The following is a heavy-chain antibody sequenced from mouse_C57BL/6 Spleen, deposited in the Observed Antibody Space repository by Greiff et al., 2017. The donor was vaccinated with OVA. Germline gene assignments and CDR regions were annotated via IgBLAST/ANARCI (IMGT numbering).Heavy chain of an antibody. V-gene: IGHV2-5*01. J-gene: IGHJ4*01. CDR2: IWSGGST. D-gene: IGHD2-4*01. Sequence: QVQLQQSGPGLVQPSQSLSITCTVSGFSFTSYGVHWVRQSPGKGLEWLGVIWSGGSTDYNAAFMYRLSITKDNSKSQVFFKMNSLQADDTAIYYGANRSDYDSYAMDYWGQGTTVTVSS. CDR1: GFSFTSYG. CDR3: ANRSDYDSYAMDY.